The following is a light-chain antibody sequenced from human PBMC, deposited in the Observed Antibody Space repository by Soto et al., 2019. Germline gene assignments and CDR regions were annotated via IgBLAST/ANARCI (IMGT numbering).Light chain of an antibody. CDR2: GNG. Sequence: QSVLTQPPSVSGAPGQRVTISCTGSSSNIGAGHDVHWYQHLPGTAPKLLIYGNGNRPSGVPDRFSGSKSGTSASLAITGLQAEDEAEYYCCSYAGSRTHVLFGGGTKLTVL. CDR1: SSNIGAGHD. V-gene: IGLV1-40*01. CDR3: CSYAGSRTHVL. J-gene: IGLJ2*01.